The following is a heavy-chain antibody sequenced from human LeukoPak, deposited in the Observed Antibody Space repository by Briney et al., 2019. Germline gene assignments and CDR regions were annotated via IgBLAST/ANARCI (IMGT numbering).Heavy chain of an antibody. CDR1: GYTFTSYG. V-gene: IGHV1-18*01. CDR2: ISAYNGNT. D-gene: IGHD3-22*01. CDR3: ARARSYYYDSSDLDY. J-gene: IGHJ4*02. Sequence: ASVKVSCKASGYTFTSYGISWVRQAPGQGLEWMGWISAYNGNTNYAQKLQGRVTMTTDTSTSTAYMELRSLRSDDTAVYYCARARSYYYDSSDLDYWGQGTLVTVSP.